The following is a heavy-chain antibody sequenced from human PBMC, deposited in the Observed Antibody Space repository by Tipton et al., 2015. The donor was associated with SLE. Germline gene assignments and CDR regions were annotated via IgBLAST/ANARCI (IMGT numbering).Heavy chain of an antibody. D-gene: IGHD1-26*01. CDR3: ARTYSVSYWYFDL. CDR1: GGSISSNYW. J-gene: IGHJ2*01. V-gene: IGHV4-4*02. CDR2: IYHRGTT. Sequence: TLSLTCAVSGGSISSNYWWSWVRQSPRKGLEWIGEIYHRGTTNYNPSLNSRGTISLDKSRNQFSLKLNSVTAADTAIYYCARTYSVSYWYFDLWGRGTLVTVSS.